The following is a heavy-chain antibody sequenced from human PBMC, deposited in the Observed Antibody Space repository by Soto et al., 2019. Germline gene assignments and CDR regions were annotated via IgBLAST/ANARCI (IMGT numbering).Heavy chain of an antibody. Sequence: QITLKESGPTLVKPTQTLTLTCTFSGFSLSTSGVGVGWIRQPPGKALEWLALIYWDDDKRYSPSLKSRLTITKDTSKNQVVLTITNMDPVDTATYYCAHMSPHIGGSHFDYWGQGTLVTVSS. J-gene: IGHJ4*02. CDR3: AHMSPHIGGSHFDY. D-gene: IGHD1-26*01. CDR2: IYWDDDK. V-gene: IGHV2-5*02. CDR1: GFSLSTSGVG.